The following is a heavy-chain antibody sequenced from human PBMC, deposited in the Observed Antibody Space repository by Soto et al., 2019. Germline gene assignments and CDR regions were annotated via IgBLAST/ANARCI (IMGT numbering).Heavy chain of an antibody. V-gene: IGHV4-34*01. Sequence: PSETLSLTCAVYGGSFSGYYWSWIRQPPGKGLEWIGEINHSGSTNYNPSLKSRVTISVDTSKNQFSLKLSSVTAADTAVYYCARPNLTGYYFDYWGQGTLVTVSS. J-gene: IGHJ4*02. CDR3: ARPNLTGYYFDY. CDR1: GGSFSGYY. CDR2: INHSGST. D-gene: IGHD3-9*01.